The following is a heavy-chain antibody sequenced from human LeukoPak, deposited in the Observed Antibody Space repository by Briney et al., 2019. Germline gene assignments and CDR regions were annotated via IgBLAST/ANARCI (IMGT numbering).Heavy chain of an antibody. CDR2: ISSNGGST. V-gene: IGHV3-64*01. CDR3: ARLPVAGYYYYGMDV. D-gene: IGHD6-19*01. J-gene: IGHJ6*02. CDR1: GFAFSSYA. Sequence: GGSLRLSCAASGFAFSSYAMHWVRQAPGKGLEYVSAISSNGGSTYYANSVKGRFTISRDNSKNTLYLQMGSLRAEDMAVYYCARLPVAGYYYYGMDVWGQGTTVTVSS.